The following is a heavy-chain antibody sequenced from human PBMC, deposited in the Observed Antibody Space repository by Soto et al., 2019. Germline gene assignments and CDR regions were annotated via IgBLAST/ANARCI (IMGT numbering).Heavy chain of an antibody. J-gene: IGHJ5*02. CDR1: GGSFTDYY. Sequence: PSETLSLTCSVSGGSFTDYYWTLIRQPPGKPLEWIGEISHGGTTKDNPFLHSRVTMSVDTSRNQISLDLTSVTAADTAVYYCASGPRPRVTLGRGAALRGKTFDPWGQGIRITV. CDR2: ISHGGTT. CDR3: ASGPRPRVTLGRGAALRGKTFDP. V-gene: IGHV4-34*01. D-gene: IGHD3-10*01.